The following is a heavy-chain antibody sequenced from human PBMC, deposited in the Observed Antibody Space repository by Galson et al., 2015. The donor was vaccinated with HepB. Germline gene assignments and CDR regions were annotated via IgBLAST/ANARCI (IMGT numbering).Heavy chain of an antibody. CDR1: GFTFSSYG. Sequence: SLRLSCAASGFTFSSYGMHWVRQAPGKGLEWVAVIWYDGSNKYYADSVKGRFTISRDNSKNTLYLQMNSLRAEDTAVYYCARVGDYGEYYFDYWGQGTLVTVSS. CDR3: ARVGDYGEYYFDY. CDR2: IWYDGSNK. J-gene: IGHJ4*02. D-gene: IGHD4-17*01. V-gene: IGHV3-33*01.